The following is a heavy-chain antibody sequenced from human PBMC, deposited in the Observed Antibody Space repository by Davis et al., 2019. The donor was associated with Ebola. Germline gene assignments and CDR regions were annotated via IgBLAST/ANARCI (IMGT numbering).Heavy chain of an antibody. J-gene: IGHJ4*02. CDR2: IYPGDSDT. V-gene: IGHV5-51*01. CDR1: GYTFPSHW. D-gene: IGHD2-2*01. CDR3: ARQGTTSWDS. Sequence: GESLKISCKGSGYTFPSHWIGWVRQMPGKGLDWMGIIYPGDSDTRYSPSFQGQVTMSADKSVSTAYLHWNSLKASDTATYYCARQGTTSWDSWGQGTLVTVSS.